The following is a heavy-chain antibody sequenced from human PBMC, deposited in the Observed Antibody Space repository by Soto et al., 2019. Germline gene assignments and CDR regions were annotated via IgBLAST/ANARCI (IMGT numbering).Heavy chain of an antibody. CDR2: INHSGST. CDR1: GGSFSGYY. CDR3: ASWHQLLSDAFDI. Sequence: SETLSLTCAVYGGSFSGYYWSWIRQPPGKGLEWIGEINHSGSTNYNPSLKSRVTISVDTSKNQFSLKLSSVTAADTAVYSCASWHQLLSDAFDIWGQGTMVTVSS. D-gene: IGHD2-2*01. V-gene: IGHV4-34*01. J-gene: IGHJ3*02.